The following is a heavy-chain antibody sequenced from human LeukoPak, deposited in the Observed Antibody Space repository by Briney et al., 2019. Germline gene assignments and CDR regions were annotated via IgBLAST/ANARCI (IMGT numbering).Heavy chain of an antibody. D-gene: IGHD3-16*01. J-gene: IGHJ4*02. V-gene: IGHV3-9*01. CDR1: GFTFDDYA. Sequence: GGSLRLSCAASGFTFDDYAMHWVRQAPGKGLEWVSGISWNSGSIGYADSVKGRFTIPRDNAKNSLYLQMNSLRAEDAALYYCAKANWGATEQVDFDYWGQGTLVTVSS. CDR2: ISWNSGSI. CDR3: AKANWGATEQVDFDY.